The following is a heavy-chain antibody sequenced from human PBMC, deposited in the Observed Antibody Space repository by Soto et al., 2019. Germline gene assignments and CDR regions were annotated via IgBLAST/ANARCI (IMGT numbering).Heavy chain of an antibody. CDR2: ISSSSSYI. CDR1: GFTFSSYS. V-gene: IGHV3-21*01. J-gene: IGHJ4*02. D-gene: IGHD2-21*02. CDR3: ARDHLLTVVTPYFDY. Sequence: EVQLVESGGGLVKPGGSLRLSCAASGFTFSSYSMNWVRQAPGKGLEWVSSISSSSSYIYYADSVKGRFTISRDNAKNSLYLQMNSLRAEDTAVYYCARDHLLTVVTPYFDYWGQGTLVTVSS.